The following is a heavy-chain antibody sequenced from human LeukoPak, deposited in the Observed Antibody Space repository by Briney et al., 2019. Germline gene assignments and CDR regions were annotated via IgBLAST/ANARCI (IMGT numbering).Heavy chain of an antibody. CDR1: GYTFINYG. CDR2: ISAYNGNT. V-gene: IGHV1-18*04. D-gene: IGHD5-12*01. J-gene: IGHJ2*01. CDR3: ARVSTNSRVAGYDPQWYFDL. Sequence: ASMKVSCKASGYTFINYGFSWVRQAPGQSLEWMGWISAYNGNTNYLQKFQGRVTMTTDTSTNTVYMELRSLTSDDTAVYYCARVSTNSRVAGYDPQWYFDLWGRGTPVTVSP.